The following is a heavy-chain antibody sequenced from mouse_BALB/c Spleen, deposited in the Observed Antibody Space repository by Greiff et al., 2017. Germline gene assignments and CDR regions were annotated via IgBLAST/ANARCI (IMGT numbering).Heavy chain of an antibody. CDR2: ISNGGGST. CDR1: GFTFSSYT. Sequence: EVKVVESGGGLVQPGGSLKLSCAASGFTFSSYTMSWVRQTPEKRLEWVAYISNGGGSTYYPDTVKGRFTISRDNAKNTLYLQMSSLKSEDTAMYYCARQGGNYDYYAMDYWGQGTSVTVSS. D-gene: IGHD2-1*01. J-gene: IGHJ4*01. V-gene: IGHV5-12-2*01. CDR3: ARQGGNYDYYAMDY.